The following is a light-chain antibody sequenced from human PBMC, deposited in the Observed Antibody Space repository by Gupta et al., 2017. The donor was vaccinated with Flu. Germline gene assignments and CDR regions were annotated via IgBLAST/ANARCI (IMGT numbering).Light chain of an antibody. CDR2: DID. V-gene: IGLV1-44*01. J-gene: IGLJ3*02. CDR1: TSSIGGKS. Sequence: RVTVACAGSTSSIGGKSVGWRRQPPGSAPKLLMYDIDQRHTEVPNRFSGTKSGTSASVSISGLQAEDEGVYYCAAWDDTLDGEVFGGGTNVSVL. CDR3: AAWDDTLDGEV.